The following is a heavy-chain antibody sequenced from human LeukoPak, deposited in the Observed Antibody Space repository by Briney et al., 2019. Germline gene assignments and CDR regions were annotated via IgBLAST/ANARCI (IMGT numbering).Heavy chain of an antibody. V-gene: IGHV1-2*02. CDR2: INPDSGGT. CDR1: GYSFTDYY. CDR3: ARGGHYYSYSMDV. J-gene: IGHJ6*03. Sequence: VASVKVSCKASGYSFTDYYMHWVRQAPGQGLESMGWINPDSGGTNYPQKFQGRVTMTRDTSISTAYMELSRLRSDDTAMYYCARGGHYYSYSMDVWGKGTTVTVSS.